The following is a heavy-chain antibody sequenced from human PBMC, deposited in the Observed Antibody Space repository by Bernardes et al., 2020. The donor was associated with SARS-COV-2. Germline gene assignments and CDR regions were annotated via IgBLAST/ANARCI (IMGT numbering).Heavy chain of an antibody. J-gene: IGHJ6*02. CDR1: GFTFSGYC. V-gene: IGHV3-74*01. Sequence: GGSLRLSCVGSGFTFSGYCMHWVRQAPGQGPVWVARVNPDGSGPIYADSVKGRFTIARDNAKNTVYLQMNSLRLDDTAVYYCTRKYGHSYGMDVWGQGTTVLVSS. D-gene: IGHD2-8*01. CDR3: TRKYGHSYGMDV. CDR2: VNPDGSGP.